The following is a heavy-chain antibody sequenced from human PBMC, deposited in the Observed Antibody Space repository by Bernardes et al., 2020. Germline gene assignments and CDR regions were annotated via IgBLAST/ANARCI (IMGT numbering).Heavy chain of an antibody. V-gene: IGHV1-18*01. D-gene: IGHD2-21*02. CDR3: ARTPLAYGGNSFLYYYGMDV. CDR2: ISAYNGNT. Sequence: ASVKVSCKASGYTFTSYGISWVRQAPGQGLEWMGWISAYNGNTNYAQKLQGRVTMTTDTSTSTAYMELRSLRSDDTAVYYCARTPLAYGGNSFLYYYGMDVWGQGTTVTVSS. CDR1: GYTFTSYG. J-gene: IGHJ6*02.